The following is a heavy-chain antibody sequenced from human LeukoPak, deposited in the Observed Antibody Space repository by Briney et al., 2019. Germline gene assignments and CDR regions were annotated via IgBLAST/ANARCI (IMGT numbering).Heavy chain of an antibody. CDR3: TRLVYCSSTSCDYFDY. D-gene: IGHD2-2*01. CDR2: IRSKANSYAT. J-gene: IGHJ4*02. Sequence: PGGSLKLSCAASGFTFSGSAMHWVRQASGKGLEWVGRIRSKANSYATAYAASVKGRFTISRDDSKNTAYLQMNSLKTEDTAVYYCTRLVYCSSTSCDYFDYWGQGTLVTVSS. V-gene: IGHV3-73*01. CDR1: GFTFSGSA.